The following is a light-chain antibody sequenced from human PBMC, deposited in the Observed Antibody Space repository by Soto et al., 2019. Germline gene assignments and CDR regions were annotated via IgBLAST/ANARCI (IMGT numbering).Light chain of an antibody. J-gene: IGKJ2*02. V-gene: IGKV3-11*01. CDR2: DAS. CDR1: QSISSY. Sequence: EIVLTQSPATLSLSPGERATLSCRASQSISSYLAWYQQKPGQPPRLLIYDASKRATGIPARFSGSGSGTDFTLTISSLETEDFAIYYCQQRSDWPSTFGRGTKLEIK. CDR3: QQRSDWPST.